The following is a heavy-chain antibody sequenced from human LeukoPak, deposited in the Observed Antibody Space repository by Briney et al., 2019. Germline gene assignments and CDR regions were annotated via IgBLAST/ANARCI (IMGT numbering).Heavy chain of an antibody. J-gene: IGHJ6*03. D-gene: IGHD6-13*01. CDR3: ARHREAAAGTYYYYYMDV. CDR2: IYHSGST. CDR1: GYSIRSGYY. V-gene: IGHV4-38-2*02. Sequence: SETLSLTCTVSGYSIRSGYYWAWIRQPPGKGLEWIGSIYHSGSTFYNPSLKSRVTISVDTSKNQFSLKLSSVTAADTAVYYCARHREAAAGTYYYYYMDVWGKGTTVTISS.